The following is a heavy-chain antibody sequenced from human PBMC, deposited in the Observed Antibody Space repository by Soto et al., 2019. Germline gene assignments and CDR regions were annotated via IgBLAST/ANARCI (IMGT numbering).Heavy chain of an antibody. V-gene: IGHV4-4*02. J-gene: IGHJ4*02. Sequence: LSLTCAVSGGSISSSNWWSWVRQPPGKGLEWIGEIYHSGSTNYNPSLKSRVTISVDKSKNQFSLKLSSVTAADTAVYYCAREAAYGDYVFGYWGQGTLVTVSS. CDR2: IYHSGST. CDR1: GGSISSSNW. D-gene: IGHD4-17*01. CDR3: AREAAYGDYVFGY.